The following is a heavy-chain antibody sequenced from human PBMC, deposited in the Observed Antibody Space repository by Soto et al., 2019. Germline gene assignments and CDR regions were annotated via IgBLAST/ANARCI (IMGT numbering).Heavy chain of an antibody. CDR3: ARESLMDFWSGYAYGMDV. Sequence: AGGSLRLSCAASGFTFSSYSMNWVRQAPGKGLEWVSSISSSSSYIYYADSVKGRFTISRDNAKNSLYLQMNSLRAEDTAVYYCARESLMDFWSGYAYGMDVWGQGTTVTVSS. V-gene: IGHV3-21*01. D-gene: IGHD3-3*01. CDR2: ISSSSSYI. CDR1: GFTFSSYS. J-gene: IGHJ6*02.